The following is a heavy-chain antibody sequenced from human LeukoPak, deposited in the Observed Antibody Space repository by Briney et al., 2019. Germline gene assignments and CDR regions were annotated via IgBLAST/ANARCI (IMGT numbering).Heavy chain of an antibody. V-gene: IGHV3-23*01. D-gene: IGHD6-19*01. CDR2: ISGSGVSP. J-gene: IGHJ4*02. Sequence: GGSLRLSCAASGFTFSSYAMSWVRQVPGKGLEWVSAISGSGVSPHYADSVKGRFTISRDNSKNSLYLQMNSPRAEDTAVYYCAKDLQWLVEIFESWGQGTLVTVSS. CDR1: GFTFSSYA. CDR3: AKDLQWLVEIFES.